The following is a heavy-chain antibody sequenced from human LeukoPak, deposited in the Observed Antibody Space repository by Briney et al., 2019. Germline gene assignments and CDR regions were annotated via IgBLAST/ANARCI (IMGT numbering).Heavy chain of an antibody. V-gene: IGHV4-59*01. CDR1: GGSISSYY. J-gene: IGHJ3*02. D-gene: IGHD5-18*01. CDR3: ARDSARGYSYGYNAFDI. CDR2: IYYSGST. Sequence: SETLSLTCTVSGGSISSYYWSWIRQPPGKGLEWVGYIYYSGSTNYNPSLKSRVTISVDTSKNQFSLKLSSVTAADTAVYFCARDSARGYSYGYNAFDIWGQGTMVTVSS.